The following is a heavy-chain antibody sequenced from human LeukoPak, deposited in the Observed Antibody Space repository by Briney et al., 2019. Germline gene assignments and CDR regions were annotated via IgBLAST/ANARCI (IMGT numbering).Heavy chain of an antibody. D-gene: IGHD6-13*01. CDR1: GFTVSTNA. V-gene: IGHV3-23*01. CDR2: ISGNSGRT. J-gene: IGHJ4*02. Sequence: GGSLRLSCAASGFTVSTNAMSWVRQAPGKGLEWVSSISGNSGRTYYADSVKGRFSISRDNSNNTLYLQMNSRRAEDAAVYYCARSASSWDRVDYWGQGTLVTVSS. CDR3: ARSASSWDRVDY.